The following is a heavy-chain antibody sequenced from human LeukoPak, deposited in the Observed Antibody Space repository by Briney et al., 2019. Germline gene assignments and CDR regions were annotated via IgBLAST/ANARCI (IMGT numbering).Heavy chain of an antibody. D-gene: IGHD3-10*01. CDR3: ARVYGSGNFDY. CDR2: ISSSSSTI. J-gene: IGHJ4*02. V-gene: IGHV3-48*01. CDR1: GFTFSSYS. Sequence: GGPLRLSCAASGFTFSSYSMTWVRQAPGKGLEWVSYISSSSSTIYYADPVKGRFAISRDNAKNSLYLQMNSLRAEDTAVYYCARVYGSGNFDYWGQGTLVTVSS.